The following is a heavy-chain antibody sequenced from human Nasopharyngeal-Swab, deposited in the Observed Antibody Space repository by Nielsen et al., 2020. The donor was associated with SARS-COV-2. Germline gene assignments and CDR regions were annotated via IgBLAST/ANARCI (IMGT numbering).Heavy chain of an antibody. Sequence: SETLSLTCTVSGGSISSSSYYWGWIRQPPGKGLEWIGSIYYSGSTYYNPSLKSRVTISVDTSKNQFSLKLSSVTAADTAVYYCARDYGDFWPSYYYYYYMDVWGKGTTVTVSS. J-gene: IGHJ6*03. CDR2: IYYSGST. V-gene: IGHV4-39*07. CDR3: ARDYGDFWPSYYYYYYMDV. CDR1: GGSISSSSYY. D-gene: IGHD4-17*01.